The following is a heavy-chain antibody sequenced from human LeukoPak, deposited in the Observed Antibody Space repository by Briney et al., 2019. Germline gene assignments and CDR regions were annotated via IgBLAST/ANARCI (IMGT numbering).Heavy chain of an antibody. V-gene: IGHV4-34*01. CDR1: GGSFSGYY. CDR3: ARLRITIFGVVKYFDY. D-gene: IGHD3-3*01. CDR2: INHSGST. Sequence: SETLSLTCAVYGGSFSGYYWSWIRHPPGKGLEWIGEINHSGSTNDNPSLKSRVTISVDTSKNQFSLKLSSVTAADTAVYYCARLRITIFGVVKYFDYWGQGTLVTVSS. J-gene: IGHJ4*02.